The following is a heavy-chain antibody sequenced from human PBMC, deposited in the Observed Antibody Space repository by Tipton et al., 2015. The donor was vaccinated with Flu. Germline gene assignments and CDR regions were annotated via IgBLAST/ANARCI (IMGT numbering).Heavy chain of an antibody. D-gene: IGHD4-23*01. CDR2: IYHSGST. J-gene: IGHJ4*02. Sequence: TLSLTCAVSGGSISSSNWWSWARQPPGKGLEWIGEIYHSGSTNYNPSLKSRVTISVDKSKNQFSLKLSSVTAADTAVYYCARDRRARTAAGGVDWGQGTLVTVSS. V-gene: IGHV4-4*02. CDR3: ARDRRARTAAGGVD. CDR1: GGSISSSNW.